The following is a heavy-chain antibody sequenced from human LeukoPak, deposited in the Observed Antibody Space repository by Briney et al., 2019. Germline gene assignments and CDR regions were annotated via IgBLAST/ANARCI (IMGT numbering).Heavy chain of an antibody. J-gene: IGHJ4*02. CDR3: ARARYSSGWTIDY. CDR2: ISSSSSYI. CDR1: GFTFSSYS. V-gene: IGHV3-21*01. Sequence: PGGSLRLSCAASGFTFSSYSMNWVRQAPGKRLEWVSSISSSSSYIYYADSVKGRLTISRDNAKNSLYLQMNSLRAEDTAVYYCARARYSSGWTIDYWGQGTLVTVSS. D-gene: IGHD6-19*01.